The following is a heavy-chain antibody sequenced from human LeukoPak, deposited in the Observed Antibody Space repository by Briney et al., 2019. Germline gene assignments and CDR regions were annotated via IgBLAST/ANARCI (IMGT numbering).Heavy chain of an antibody. Sequence: GGSLRLSCADSGFTFSNAWMSWVRQAPGKGLEWVSAISGSGGSTYYADSVKGRFTISRDNSKNTLYLQMNSLRAEDTAVYYCAKANYGSGSYYKRWFDYWGQGTLVTVSS. CDR2: ISGSGGST. D-gene: IGHD3-10*01. V-gene: IGHV3-23*01. J-gene: IGHJ4*02. CDR1: GFTFSNAW. CDR3: AKANYGSGSYYKRWFDY.